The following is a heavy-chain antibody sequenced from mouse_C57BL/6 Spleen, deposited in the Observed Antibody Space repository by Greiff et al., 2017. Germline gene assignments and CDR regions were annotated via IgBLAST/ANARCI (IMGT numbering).Heavy chain of an antibody. V-gene: IGHV10-1*01. D-gene: IGHD2-14*01. CDR3: VRPIGAY. CDR1: GFSFHTYA. J-gene: IGHJ3*01. Sequence: EVQLQESGGGLVQPKGSLKLSCAASGFSFHTYAMNWVRQAPGKGLEWVARIRSKSNNYATYYAGSVKDRFTISRDDSESKLYLLMNNLTTEDTSMYYCVRPIGAYWGQGTLVTVSA. CDR2: IRSKSNNYAT.